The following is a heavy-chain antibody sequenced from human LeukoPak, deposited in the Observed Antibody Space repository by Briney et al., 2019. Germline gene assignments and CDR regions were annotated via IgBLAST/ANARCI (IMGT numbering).Heavy chain of an antibody. CDR3: ATKSSGYGLDAFDI. D-gene: IGHD5-12*01. CDR1: GYTFTDYY. Sequence: ASVKISCKVSGYTFTDYYMHWVQQAPGKGLEWMGLVDPEDGETIYAEKFQGRVTITADTSTDTAYMELSSLRSEDTVVYYCATKSSGYGLDAFDIWGQGTMVTVSS. J-gene: IGHJ3*02. CDR2: VDPEDGET. V-gene: IGHV1-69-2*01.